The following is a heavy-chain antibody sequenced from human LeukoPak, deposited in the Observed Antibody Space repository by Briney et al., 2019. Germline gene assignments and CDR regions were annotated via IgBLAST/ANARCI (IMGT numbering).Heavy chain of an antibody. D-gene: IGHD5-18*01. CDR1: GFTFSSYA. J-gene: IGHJ6*02. CDR2: ISYDGSNK. CDR3: ASPTGGGYSYGYLPPGYYYYYGMDV. V-gene: IGHV3-30*04. Sequence: PGGSLRLSCAASGFTFSSYAMHWVRQAPGKGLEWVAVISYDGSNKYYADSVKGRFTISRDNSKNTLYLQMNSLRAEDTAVYYCASPTGGGYSYGYLPPGYYYYYGMDVWGQGTTVTASS.